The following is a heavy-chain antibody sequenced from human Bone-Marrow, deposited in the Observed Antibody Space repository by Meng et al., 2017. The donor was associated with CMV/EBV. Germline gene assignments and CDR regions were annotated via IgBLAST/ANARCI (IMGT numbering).Heavy chain of an antibody. V-gene: IGHV3-23*03. CDR1: GFTFSSYA. CDR3: AKEIGTIVRAYFDY. J-gene: IGHJ4*02. CDR2: IYSGGSST. Sequence: LSLTCAASGFTFSSYAMSWVRQAPGKGLEWVSVIYSGGSSTYYADSVKGRFTISRDNSKNTLYLQMNSLRAEDTAVYYCAKEIGTIVRAYFDYWGQGTLVTVSS. D-gene: IGHD1-26*01.